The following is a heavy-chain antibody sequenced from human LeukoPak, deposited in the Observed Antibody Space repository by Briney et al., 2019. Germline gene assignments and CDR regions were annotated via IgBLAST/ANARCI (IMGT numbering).Heavy chain of an antibody. CDR3: ARKYQLLYRGFRWFDP. J-gene: IGHJ5*02. CDR1: GYSISNGYY. Sequence: KTSETLSLTCTVSGYSISNGYYWGWIRQPPGKGLEWIGSIYHSGSTYYNPSLKSRVTISVDTSKNQFSLKLSSVTAADTAVYYCARKYQLLYRGFRWFDPWGQGTLVTVSS. CDR2: IYHSGST. D-gene: IGHD2-2*02. V-gene: IGHV4-38-2*02.